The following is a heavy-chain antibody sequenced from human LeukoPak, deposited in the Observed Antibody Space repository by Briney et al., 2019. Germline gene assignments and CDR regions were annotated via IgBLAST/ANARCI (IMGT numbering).Heavy chain of an antibody. CDR3: ARGTSSRTLEYFDY. CDR1: GFTFSSYW. V-gene: IGHV3-7*01. CDR2: INQDGSGK. Sequence: GGSLRLSCAASGFTFSSYWMSWVRQAPGKGLEGVANINQDGSGKYYVDSVKGRFTISRDNAKNSLYLQMNSLRAEDTAVYYCARGTSSRTLEYFDYWGQGTLVTVSS. J-gene: IGHJ4*02. D-gene: IGHD6-13*01.